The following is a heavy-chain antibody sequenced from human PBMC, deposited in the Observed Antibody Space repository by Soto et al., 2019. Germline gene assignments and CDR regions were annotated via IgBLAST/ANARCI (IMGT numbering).Heavy chain of an antibody. CDR1: GFTFSSYG. CDR2: IWYDGSNK. J-gene: IGHJ4*02. V-gene: IGHV3-33*01. Sequence: QVQLVESGGGVVQPGRSLRLSCAASGFTFSSYGMHWVRQAPGKGLEWVAVIWYDGSNKYYADSVKGRSTISRDNSKNTLYLQMNSLRAEDTAVYYCARDRAYYYDSSGYYDYWGQGTLVTVSS. D-gene: IGHD3-22*01. CDR3: ARDRAYYYDSSGYYDY.